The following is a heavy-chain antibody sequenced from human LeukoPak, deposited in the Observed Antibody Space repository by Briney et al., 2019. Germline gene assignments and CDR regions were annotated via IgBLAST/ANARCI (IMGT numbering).Heavy chain of an antibody. CDR2: IYTSGST. V-gene: IGHV4-4*07. J-gene: IGHJ4*02. D-gene: IGHD3-3*01. Sequence: PSETLSLTCTVSGGSISSYYWSWIRQPAGKGLEWIGRIYTSGSTNYNPSLKSRVTMSVDTSKNQFSLKLSSVTAADTAVYYCAREGGDFWSGYSYYFDYWGQGTLVTVSS. CDR3: AREGGDFWSGYSYYFDY. CDR1: GGSISSYY.